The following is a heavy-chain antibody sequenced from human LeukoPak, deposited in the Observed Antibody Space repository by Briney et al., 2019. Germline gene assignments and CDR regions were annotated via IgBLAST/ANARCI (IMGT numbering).Heavy chain of an antibody. D-gene: IGHD6-6*01. CDR1: GGSISSYY. Sequence: PSETLSLTCTVSGGSISSYYWSWIRQPPGKGLEWIGYIYYSGNTNYNPSLKSRVTISVDTSKNQFYLKLGSVTAADTAVYYCARDRWYSSSSRTCYYGMDVWGQGTTVTVSS. V-gene: IGHV4-59*01. CDR3: ARDRWYSSSSRTCYYGMDV. CDR2: IYYSGNT. J-gene: IGHJ6*02.